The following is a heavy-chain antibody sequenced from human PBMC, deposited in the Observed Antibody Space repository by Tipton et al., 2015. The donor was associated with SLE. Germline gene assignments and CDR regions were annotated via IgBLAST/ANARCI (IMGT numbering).Heavy chain of an antibody. CDR2: IHHSGST. V-gene: IGHV4-4*02. CDR3: AREGHSDAFDI. CDR1: GFTFSTFDM. Sequence: GSLRLSCAASGFTFSTFDMIWVRQSPGKGLEWIGEIHHSGSTNYNPSLKSRVTMSGDKSKNDFSLELTSVTAADTAVYYCAREGHSDAFDIWGQGTMVTVSS. J-gene: IGHJ3*02.